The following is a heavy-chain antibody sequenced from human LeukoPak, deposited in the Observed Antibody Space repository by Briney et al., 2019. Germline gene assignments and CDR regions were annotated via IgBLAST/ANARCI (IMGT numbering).Heavy chain of an antibody. V-gene: IGHV4-59*01. J-gene: IGHJ5*02. Sequence: KPSETLSLTCSVPGGSISSYYWSWVRQPPGKGLEWIGCIYYSGSTNYNPSLKSRVTISVDTSTNHFSLKLSSVTAADTAMYYCVREIEANWFDRWGQGTLVTVSS. D-gene: IGHD2-21*01. CDR2: IYYSGST. CDR3: VREIEANWFDR. CDR1: GGSISSYY.